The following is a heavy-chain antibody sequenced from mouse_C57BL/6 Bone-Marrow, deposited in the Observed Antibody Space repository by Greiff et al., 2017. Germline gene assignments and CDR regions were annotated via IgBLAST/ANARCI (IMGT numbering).Heavy chain of an antibody. J-gene: IGHJ3*01. V-gene: IGHV1-50*01. Sequence: QVQLKQPGAELVKPGASVKLSCKASGYTFTSYWMQWVKQRPGQGLEWIGEIDPSDSYTNYNQKFKGKATLAADTSSNTAYLQLSSLTSEDAAVCYCTAWWFPWFAYWGQGTLVTVSA. CDR2: IDPSDSYT. CDR3: TAWWFPWFAY. CDR1: GYTFTSYW. D-gene: IGHD1-1*02.